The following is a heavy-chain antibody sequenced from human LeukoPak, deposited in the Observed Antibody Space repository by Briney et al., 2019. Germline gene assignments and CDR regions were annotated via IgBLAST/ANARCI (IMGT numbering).Heavy chain of an antibody. CDR1: GLTFSSYW. CDR3: ASHHSSWITFDY. CDR2: IKQDGSEK. J-gene: IGHJ4*02. D-gene: IGHD6-13*01. Sequence: PGGSLRLSCAASGLTFSSYWMSWVRQAPGKGLEWVANIKQDGSEKYYVDSVKGRFTISRDNAKNSLYLQMNSLRAEDTAVYYCASHHSSWITFDYWGQGTLVTVSS. V-gene: IGHV3-7*01.